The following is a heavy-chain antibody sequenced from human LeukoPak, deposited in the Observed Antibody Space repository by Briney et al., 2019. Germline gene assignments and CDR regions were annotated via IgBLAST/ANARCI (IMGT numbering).Heavy chain of an antibody. CDR2: IWYDGSNK. Sequence: GGSLRLSCAASGFTFSSYGMHWVRQAPGKGLEWVAVIWYDGSNKYYADSVKGRFTISRDNSKNTLYLQMNSLRAEDTAVYYCARAMDPYYYDSSGYYFGYWGQGTLVTVSS. J-gene: IGHJ4*02. D-gene: IGHD3-22*01. V-gene: IGHV3-33*01. CDR1: GFTFSSYG. CDR3: ARAMDPYYYDSSGYYFGY.